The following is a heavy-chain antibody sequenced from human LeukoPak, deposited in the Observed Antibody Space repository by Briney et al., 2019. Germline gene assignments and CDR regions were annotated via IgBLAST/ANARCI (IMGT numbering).Heavy chain of an antibody. CDR3: ARDPDYDSSGYYFDY. Sequence: SETLSLTCTVSGGSISSYYWGWIRQPAGKGLEWIGRIYTSGSTNYNPSLKSRVTMSVDTSKNQFSLKLSSVTAADTAVYYCARDPDYDSSGYYFDYWGQGTLVTVSS. CDR1: GGSISSYY. V-gene: IGHV4-4*07. CDR2: IYTSGST. D-gene: IGHD3-22*01. J-gene: IGHJ4*02.